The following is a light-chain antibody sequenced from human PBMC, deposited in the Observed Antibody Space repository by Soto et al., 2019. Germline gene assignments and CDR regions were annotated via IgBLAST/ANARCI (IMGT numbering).Light chain of an antibody. V-gene: IGKV1-27*01. CDR1: QAIGIY. J-gene: IGKJ1*01. Sequence: DIQMTQSPSSLSTSVGDRVTITCRASQAIGIYLAWYQQKPGKVPKLLIYAASTLQSGVPSRFSGSGSGTDFTLTINSLQPEDVATYYCQKYSGAPPTFVQGTKVEIK. CDR3: QKYSGAPPT. CDR2: AAS.